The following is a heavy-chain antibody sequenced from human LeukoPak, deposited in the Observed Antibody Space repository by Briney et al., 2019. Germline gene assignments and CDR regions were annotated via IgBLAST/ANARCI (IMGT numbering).Heavy chain of an antibody. V-gene: IGHV1-18*01. D-gene: IGHD3-22*01. CDR1: GYTFSSYG. J-gene: IGHJ6*02. CDR2: ISTYNGNT. CDR3: VRGDRHYYDSSGYSLDYYYGMDV. Sequence: ASVKVSCKASGYTFSSYGICWVRQAPGQGLEWMGWISTYNGNTNYAQKLQDRVTMTTDTSTSTAYMELRSLRSDDTAVYYCVRGDRHYYDSSGYSLDYYYGMDVWGQGTTVTVSS.